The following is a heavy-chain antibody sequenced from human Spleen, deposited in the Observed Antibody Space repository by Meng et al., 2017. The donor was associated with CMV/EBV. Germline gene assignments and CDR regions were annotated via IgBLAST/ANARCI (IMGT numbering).Heavy chain of an antibody. CDR1: GYSISSGYY. Sequence: SETLSLTCTVSGYSISSGYYWGWIRQPPGKGLEWIGNIYKSGRTFYSPSLKTRVNMSVDTSKNQFSLKLRSVTAADTAVYYCAKFPFDYWGQGTLVTVSS. CDR3: AKFPFDY. CDR2: IYKSGRT. J-gene: IGHJ4*02. V-gene: IGHV4-38-2*02.